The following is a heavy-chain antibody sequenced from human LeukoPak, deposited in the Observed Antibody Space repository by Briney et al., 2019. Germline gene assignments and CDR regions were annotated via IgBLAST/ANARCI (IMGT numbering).Heavy chain of an antibody. CDR3: ARGREYYYDSSARRGYYYYMDV. CDR1: GFTFSSYS. Sequence: GGSLRLSCAASGFTFSSYSMNWVRQAPGKGLEWVSSISSSSSYIYYADSVKGRFTISRDNAKNSLYLQMNSLRAEDTAVYYCARGREYYYDSSARRGYYYYMDVWGKGTTVTISS. V-gene: IGHV3-21*01. J-gene: IGHJ6*03. D-gene: IGHD3-22*01. CDR2: ISSSSSYI.